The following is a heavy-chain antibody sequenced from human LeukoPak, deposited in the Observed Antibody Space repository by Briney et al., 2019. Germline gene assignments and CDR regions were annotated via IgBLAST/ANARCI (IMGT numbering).Heavy chain of an antibody. CDR1: GGSFSGYY. V-gene: IGHV4-34*01. J-gene: IGHJ4*02. Sequence: SETLSLTCAVYGGSFSGYYWSWTRQPPGKGLEWIGEINHSGSTNYNPSLKSRVTISVDTSKNQFSLKLSSVTAADTAVYYCATVPWSSSSGLVSNGLSDYWGQGTLVTVSS. CDR3: ATVPWSSSSGLVSNGLSDY. D-gene: IGHD6-6*01. CDR2: INHSGST.